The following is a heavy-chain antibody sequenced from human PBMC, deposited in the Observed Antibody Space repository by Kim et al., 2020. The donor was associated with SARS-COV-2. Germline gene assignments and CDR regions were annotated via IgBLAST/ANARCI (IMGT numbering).Heavy chain of an antibody. CDR2: IWYDGSNK. D-gene: IGHD6-19*01. CDR3: ARVREGSGWYADY. J-gene: IGHJ4*02. V-gene: IGHV3-33*01. CDR1: GFTFSSYG. Sequence: GGSLRLSCAASGFTFSSYGMHWVRQAPGKGLEWVAVIWYDGSNKYYADSVKGRFTISRDNSKNTLYLQMNSLRAEDTAVYYCARVREGSGWYADYWGQGTLVTVSS.